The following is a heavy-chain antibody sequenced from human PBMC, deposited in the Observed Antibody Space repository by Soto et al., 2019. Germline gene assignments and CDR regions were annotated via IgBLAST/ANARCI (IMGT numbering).Heavy chain of an antibody. D-gene: IGHD3-3*01. CDR2: INAGNGNT. CDR3: ARARGITIFGVVIIDAFDI. CDR1: GYTFTSYA. J-gene: IGHJ3*02. Sequence: GASVKVSCKASGYTFTSYAMHWVRQAPGQRLEWMGWINAGNGNTKYSQKFQGRVTITRDTSASTAYMELSSLGSEDTAVYYCARARGITIFGVVIIDAFDIWGQGTMVTVSS. V-gene: IGHV1-3*01.